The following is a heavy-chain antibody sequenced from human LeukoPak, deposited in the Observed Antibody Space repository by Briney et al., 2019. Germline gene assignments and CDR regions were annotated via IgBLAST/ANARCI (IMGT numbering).Heavy chain of an antibody. Sequence: SETRSLTCTVSGYSISSDYYWGWIRQTPGKGLEWIGSVYHSATTYHNPSLKSRVTMSVDTSKNQFSLTLTSVTAADTALYYCTRELAGTTVEDWGQGTLVTVSS. D-gene: IGHD1-1*01. CDR2: VYHSATT. CDR3: TRELAGTTVED. J-gene: IGHJ4*02. CDR1: GYSISSDYY. V-gene: IGHV4-38-2*02.